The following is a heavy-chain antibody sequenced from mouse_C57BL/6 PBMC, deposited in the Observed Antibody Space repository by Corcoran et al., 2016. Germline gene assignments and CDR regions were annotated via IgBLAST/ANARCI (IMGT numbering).Heavy chain of an antibody. J-gene: IGHJ2*01. CDR1: GYTFTTYG. CDR2: INTYSGVP. Sequence: QIQLVQSGPELKKPGETVKISCKASGYTFTTYGMSWVKQAPGKGLKWMGWINTYSGVPTYADDFKGRFAFSLETSASTAYLQINNLKNEDTATDFCARMPVTTNDYWGQGTTLTVSS. V-gene: IGHV9-3*01. CDR3: ARMPVTTNDY. D-gene: IGHD2-2*01.